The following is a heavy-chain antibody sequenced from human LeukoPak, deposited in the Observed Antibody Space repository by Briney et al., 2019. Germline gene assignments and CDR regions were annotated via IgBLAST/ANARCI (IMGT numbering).Heavy chain of an antibody. V-gene: IGHV1-69*13. CDR2: IIPIFGTA. D-gene: IGHD4-11*01. Sequence: GASVKVSCKASGGTFSSYAISWVRQAPGQGLEWMGGIIPIFGTANYAQKFQGRVTITADESTSTAYMELSSLRSEDTAVYYCARDGVRTVNFDYWGQGTLVTVSS. CDR1: GGTFSSYA. J-gene: IGHJ4*02. CDR3: ARDGVRTVNFDY.